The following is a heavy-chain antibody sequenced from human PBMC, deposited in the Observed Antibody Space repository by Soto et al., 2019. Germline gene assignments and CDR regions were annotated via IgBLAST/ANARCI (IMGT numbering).Heavy chain of an antibody. V-gene: IGHV3-11*01. CDR1: GFTFNDYY. Sequence: VQLVESGGGLVKPGGSLRLSCAASGFTFNDYYMTWIRQAPGKGLEWISYISISGSNIHYADSVKGRFTISRDNAKKSLYLQMDSLRAEDTAVYFCARGWRYDFWSGYFESWGQGALVTVSS. CDR3: ARGWRYDFWSGYFES. CDR2: ISISGSNI. J-gene: IGHJ4*02. D-gene: IGHD3-3*01.